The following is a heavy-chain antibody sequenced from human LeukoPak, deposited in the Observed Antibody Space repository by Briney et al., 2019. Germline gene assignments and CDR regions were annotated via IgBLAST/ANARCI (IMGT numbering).Heavy chain of an antibody. J-gene: IGHJ4*02. V-gene: IGHV3-30*03. CDR3: ARAGYCSSTSCYGLDY. CDR2: ISYDGSDK. CDR1: GFTFSNYD. D-gene: IGHD2-2*01. Sequence: EGSLRLSCAASGFTFSNYDMHWVRQAPGKGPDWVAVISYDGSDKYYADSVKGRFTISRDNSKNTMYLQMNSLRAEDTAVYYCARAGYCSSTSCYGLDYWGQGTLVTVSS.